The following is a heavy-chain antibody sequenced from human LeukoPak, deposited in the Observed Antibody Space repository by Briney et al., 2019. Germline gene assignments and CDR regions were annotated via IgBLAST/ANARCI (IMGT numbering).Heavy chain of an antibody. CDR2: IKHDGSEK. CDR1: GFNFSNYW. D-gene: IGHD1-1*01. Sequence: GGSLRLSCAVSGFNFSNYWMSWVRQAPGKGLEWVANIKHDGSEKYSGDSVKGRFTISRDNAKNSVHLQMNSLRAEDTAVYYCARGATETPRWFDPWGQGTLVTVSS. J-gene: IGHJ5*02. V-gene: IGHV3-7*01. CDR3: ARGATETPRWFDP.